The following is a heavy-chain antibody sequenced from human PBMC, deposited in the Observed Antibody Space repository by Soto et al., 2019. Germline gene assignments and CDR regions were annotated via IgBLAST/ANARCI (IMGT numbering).Heavy chain of an antibody. D-gene: IGHD4-17*01. CDR1: GYTFTGYY. CDR3: ARDYALDYYYYGMDV. J-gene: IGHJ6*02. CDR2: INPNSGGT. Sequence: ASVKVSCKASGYTFTGYYMHWVRQAPGQGLEWMGWINPNSGGTNYAQKFQGWVTMTRDTSISTAYMELSRLRSDDTAVYYCARDYALDYYYYGMDVWGQGTTVTGSS. V-gene: IGHV1-2*04.